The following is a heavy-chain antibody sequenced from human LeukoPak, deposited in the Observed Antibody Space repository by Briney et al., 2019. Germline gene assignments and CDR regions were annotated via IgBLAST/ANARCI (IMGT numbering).Heavy chain of an antibody. CDR3: AREVAVAGRTGYFDL. V-gene: IGHV3-33*01. CDR1: GFTFSSYG. D-gene: IGHD6-19*01. J-gene: IGHJ2*01. Sequence: GGSLRLSCAASGFTFSSYGMHWVRQAPGKGLEWVAVIWYDGSNKYYADSVKGRFTISRDNSKNTLYLQMNSLRAEDTAVYYCAREVAVAGRTGYFDLWSRGTLVTVSS. CDR2: IWYDGSNK.